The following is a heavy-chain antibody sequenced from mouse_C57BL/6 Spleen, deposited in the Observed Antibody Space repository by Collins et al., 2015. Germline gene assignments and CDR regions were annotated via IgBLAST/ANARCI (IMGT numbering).Heavy chain of an antibody. CDR2: INPSNGGT. Sequence: QVQLQQPGTELVKPGASVKLSCKASGYTFTSYWMHWVKQRPGQGLEWIGNINPSNGGTNYNEKFKNKATLTVDKSSNTAYMQLSSLTSEDSAVYYCARSSDGFYPAWFPYWGQGTLVTVSA. CDR1: GYTFTSYW. D-gene: IGHD2-3*01. CDR3: ARSSDGFYPAWFPY. J-gene: IGHJ3*01. V-gene: IGHV1-53*01.